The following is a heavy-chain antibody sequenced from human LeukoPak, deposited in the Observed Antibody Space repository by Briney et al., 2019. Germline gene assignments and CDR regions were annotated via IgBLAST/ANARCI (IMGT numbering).Heavy chain of an antibody. D-gene: IGHD6-19*01. Sequence: SVKVSCKASGGTFSSYAISWVRQAPGQGLERMGGIIPIFGTANYAQKFQGRVTITADESTSTAYMELSSLRSEDTAVYYCAVGYSSGWYVLDYWGQGTLVTVSS. V-gene: IGHV1-69*01. CDR3: AVGYSSGWYVLDY. CDR2: IIPIFGTA. CDR1: GGTFSSYA. J-gene: IGHJ4*02.